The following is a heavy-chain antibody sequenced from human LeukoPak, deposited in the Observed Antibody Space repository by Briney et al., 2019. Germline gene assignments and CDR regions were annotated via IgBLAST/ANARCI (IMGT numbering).Heavy chain of an antibody. D-gene: IGHD3-10*01. V-gene: IGHV4-38-2*01. CDR1: GFSISSDNY. Sequence: SETLSLTCAVSGFSISSDNYWGWIRQPPGKGLEWIGSIYHTVSTYYNPSLKSRVTISVDTSKNQFSLKLNSVTAADTAVYYCARLSYYYYYMDVWGRGTTVTVSS. CDR2: IYHTVST. J-gene: IGHJ6*03. CDR3: ARLSYYYYYMDV.